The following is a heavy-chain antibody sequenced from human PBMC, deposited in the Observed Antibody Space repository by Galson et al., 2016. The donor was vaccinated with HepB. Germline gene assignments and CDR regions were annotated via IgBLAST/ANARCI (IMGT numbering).Heavy chain of an antibody. CDR1: GHSFTTYW. D-gene: IGHD3-10*01. V-gene: IGHV5-51*01. Sequence: SGAEVKKPGESLKISCKASGHSFTTYWIGWVRQMPGKGLEWMGAIYPRDSETRYSPSFQGQVTMSADNSITTAYLQRSNLKASDTAMYYCVGGVGLRIMELNYWGQGTLVSVSS. CDR3: VGGVGLRIMELNY. J-gene: IGHJ4*02. CDR2: IYPRDSET.